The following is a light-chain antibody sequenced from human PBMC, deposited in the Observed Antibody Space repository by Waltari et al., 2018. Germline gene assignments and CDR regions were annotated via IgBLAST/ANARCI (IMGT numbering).Light chain of an antibody. CDR2: EDN. V-gene: IGLV6-57*03. CDR3: QSYDRSTVI. Sequence: NFILTQPHSVSESPGQTITNSCNRRSRSIASNYVQLYRQRPGSAPTTWINEDNQRASGVPYRFSGSIDYSSNSAFLTISTLKTEDEADYYCQSYDRSTVIFGGGTKLTVL. J-gene: IGLJ2*01. CDR1: SRSIASNY.